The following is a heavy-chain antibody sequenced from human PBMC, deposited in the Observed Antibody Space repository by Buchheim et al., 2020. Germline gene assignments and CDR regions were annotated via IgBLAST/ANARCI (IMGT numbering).Heavy chain of an antibody. CDR2: IRTKANSYGT. J-gene: IGHJ5*02. D-gene: IGHD3/OR15-3a*01. Sequence: EVQLVESGGGLVQPGGSLKLSCAASGFTFSGSAIHWVRQASGKGLEWVGRIRTKANSYGTAYAASVKGRFTITRDASKNTAFLQMNSLETEDTAVYYCTPCPPRTSRFDPWGQGTL. CDR3: TPCPPRTSRFDP. CDR1: GFTFSGSA. V-gene: IGHV3-73*01.